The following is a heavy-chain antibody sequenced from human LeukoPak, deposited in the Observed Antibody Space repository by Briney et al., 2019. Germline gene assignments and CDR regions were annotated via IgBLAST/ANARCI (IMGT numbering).Heavy chain of an antibody. CDR2: ISSTGNYI. V-gene: IGHV3-21*06. D-gene: IGHD4-23*01. J-gene: IGHJ4*02. Sequence: GGSLRLSCAASGFTFSSSGMNWVRQAPEKGLEWASSISSTGNYIYYTESMKGRFTISRDNAKNSLFLQMDSLRAEGTAVYYCARDRGGRGLDYWGQGTLVTVSS. CDR1: GFTFSSSG. CDR3: ARDRGGRGLDY.